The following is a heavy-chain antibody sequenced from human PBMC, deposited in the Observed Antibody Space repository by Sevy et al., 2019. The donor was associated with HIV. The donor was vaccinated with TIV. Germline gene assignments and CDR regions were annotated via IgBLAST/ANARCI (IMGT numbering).Heavy chain of an antibody. CDR2: IYTSGST. D-gene: IGHD3-22*01. V-gene: IGHV4-61*02. Sequence: SETLSLTCTVSGGSISSGSYYWSWIRQPAGKGLEWIGCIYTSGSTNYNPSLKSRVTMSVDTSKNQFSLKLSSVTAADTAVYYCASHSTYYYDSSGYYTDYWGQGTLVTVSS. CDR3: ASHSTYYYDSSGYYTDY. J-gene: IGHJ4*02. CDR1: GGSISSGSYY.